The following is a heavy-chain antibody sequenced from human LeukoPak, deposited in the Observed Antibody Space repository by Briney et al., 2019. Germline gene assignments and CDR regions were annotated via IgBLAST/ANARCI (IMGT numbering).Heavy chain of an antibody. V-gene: IGHV3-23*01. D-gene: IGHD3-22*01. CDR3: AQTNYYDTPGGY. J-gene: IGHJ4*02. Sequence: PGGSLRLTCSASGFSFSSDGMSWVCQAPGKGLEWVSGILGLGGAGRTYYADSVKGRFTISRDNSKNTLYLQMNSLRAEDTAVYYSAQTNYYDTPGGYWGQGTLVTVSS. CDR2: ILGLGGAGRT. CDR1: GFSFSSDG.